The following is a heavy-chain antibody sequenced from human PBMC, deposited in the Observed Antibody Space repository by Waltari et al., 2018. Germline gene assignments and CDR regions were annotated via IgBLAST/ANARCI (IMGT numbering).Heavy chain of an antibody. CDR3: ARDEGCSSTSCYEAYGMDV. J-gene: IGHJ6*02. Sequence: QVQLVQSGAEVKKPGSSVKVSCKASGGTFSSYAISWVRQAPGQGLEWMGGIIPIFGTANYEQKFKGRVTITADESTSTAYMELSSLRSEDTAVYYCARDEGCSSTSCYEAYGMDVWGQGTTVTVSS. CDR2: IIPIFGTA. CDR1: GGTFSSYA. D-gene: IGHD2-2*01. V-gene: IGHV1-69*01.